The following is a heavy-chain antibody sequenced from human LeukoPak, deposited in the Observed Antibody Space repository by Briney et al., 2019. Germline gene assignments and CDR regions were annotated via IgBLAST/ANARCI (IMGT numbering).Heavy chain of an antibody. Sequence: SETLSLTCAVYGGSFSGYYWSWIRQPPGKGLEWIGEINHRGSTNYNPSLKSRVTISVDTSKNQFSLKLSSVTAADTAVYYCARKGQGIVVVPAAMAFDYWGQGTLVTVSS. CDR3: ARKGQGIVVVPAAMAFDY. D-gene: IGHD2-2*01. CDR2: INHRGST. V-gene: IGHV4-34*01. CDR1: GGSFSGYY. J-gene: IGHJ4*02.